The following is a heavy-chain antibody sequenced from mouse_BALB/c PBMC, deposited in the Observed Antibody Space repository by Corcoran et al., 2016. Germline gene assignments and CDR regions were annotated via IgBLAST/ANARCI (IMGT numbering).Heavy chain of an antibody. CDR2: INPNNGGT. V-gene: IGHV1-18*01. D-gene: IGHD2-2*01. Sequence: EVQLQQSGPELVKPGASVKISCKTSGYTFTEYTMHWVKQSHGKSLEWIGGINPNNGGTSYNQKFKGKATLTVDKSSSTAYMELRSLTSEDSAAYYCARRRGYYGYFYSMDYWGQGTSVTVSS. CDR1: GYTFTEYT. CDR3: ARRRGYYGYFYSMDY. J-gene: IGHJ4*01.